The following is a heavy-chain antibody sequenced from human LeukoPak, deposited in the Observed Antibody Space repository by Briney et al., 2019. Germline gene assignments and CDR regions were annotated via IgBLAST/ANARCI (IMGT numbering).Heavy chain of an antibody. CDR1: GFTFSSYW. J-gene: IGHJ5*02. Sequence: GGSLRLSCAASGFTFSSYWMSWVRQAPGKGLEWVANIKQAGSEKYYVDSVKGRFTISRDNAKNSLYLQMNSLRAEDTAVYYCARSARYSETYHNWFDPWGQGTLVTVSS. CDR2: IKQAGSEK. CDR3: ARSARYSETYHNWFDP. D-gene: IGHD1-26*01. V-gene: IGHV3-7*01.